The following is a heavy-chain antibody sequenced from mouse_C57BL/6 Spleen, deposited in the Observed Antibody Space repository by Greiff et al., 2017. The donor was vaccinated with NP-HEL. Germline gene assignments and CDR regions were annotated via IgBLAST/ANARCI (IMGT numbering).Heavy chain of an antibody. D-gene: IGHD2-1*01. CDR3: ARARGNYYFDY. CDR2: ISYDGSN. CDR1: GYSITSGYY. V-gene: IGHV3-6*01. Sequence: DVKLVESGPGLVKPSQSLSLTCSVTGYSITSGYYWNWIRQFPGNKLEWMGYISYDGSNNYNPSLKNRISITRDTSKNQFFLKLNSVTTEDTATYYCARARGNYYFDYWGQGTTLTVSS. J-gene: IGHJ2*01.